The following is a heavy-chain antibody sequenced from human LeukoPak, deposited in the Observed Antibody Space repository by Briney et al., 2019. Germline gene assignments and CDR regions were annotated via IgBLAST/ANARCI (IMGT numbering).Heavy chain of an antibody. CDR2: INPTTGVA. CDR3: ARLDRNYYYLDV. V-gene: IGHV1-2*06. CDR1: GYTFTVHY. D-gene: IGHD1-1*01. Sequence: ASVKVSCKTSGYTFTVHYMNWVRQAPGQGLEWMGRINPTTGVANYAQKFQGRITVTRDTSINTAYMELSSLTSDDTAVYYCARLDRNYYYLDVWGQGTTVTVSS. J-gene: IGHJ6*03.